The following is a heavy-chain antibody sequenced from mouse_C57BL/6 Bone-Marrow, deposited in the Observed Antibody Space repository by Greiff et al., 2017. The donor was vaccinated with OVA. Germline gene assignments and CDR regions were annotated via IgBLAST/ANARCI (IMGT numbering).Heavy chain of an antibody. V-gene: IGHV1-67*01. CDR1: GYTFTDYA. CDR2: ISPYYGDA. CDR3: ALYYSNYAAY. D-gene: IGHD2-5*01. J-gene: IGHJ3*01. Sequence: VQLKQSGPELVRPGVSVKISCKGSGYTFTDYAMHWVKQSHAKSLEWIGVISPYYGDASYNQKFKDKATLTVDKSSSTAYMELARLTSEDSAVYYCALYYSNYAAYWGQGTLVTVSA.